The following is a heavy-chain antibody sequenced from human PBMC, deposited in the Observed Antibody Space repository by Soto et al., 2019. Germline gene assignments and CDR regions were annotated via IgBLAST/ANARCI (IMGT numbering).Heavy chain of an antibody. J-gene: IGHJ4*02. D-gene: IGHD6-19*01. CDR1: GFTFTSSA. V-gene: IGHV1-58*01. Sequence: SVKVSCKASGFTFTSSAVQWVRQARGQRLEWIGWIVVGSGNTNYAQKFQERVTITRDMSTSTAYMELSSLRSEDTAVYYCAAGPNDSSGFLNYWGQGTLVTVSS. CDR2: IVVGSGNT. CDR3: AAGPNDSSGFLNY.